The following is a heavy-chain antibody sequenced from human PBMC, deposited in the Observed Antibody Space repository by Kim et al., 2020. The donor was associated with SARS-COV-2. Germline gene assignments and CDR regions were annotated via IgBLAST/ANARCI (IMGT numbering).Heavy chain of an antibody. CDR3: AKDVAYDYYGSGSYYTGGY. Sequence: GGSLRLSCAASGFTFSSYAMSWVRQAPGKGLEWVSAISGSGGSTYYADSVKGRFTISRDNSKNTLYLQMNRLRAEDTAVYYCAKDVAYDYYGSGSYYTGGYWGQGTLVTVSS. J-gene: IGHJ4*02. V-gene: IGHV3-23*01. D-gene: IGHD3-10*01. CDR1: GFTFSSYA. CDR2: ISGSGGST.